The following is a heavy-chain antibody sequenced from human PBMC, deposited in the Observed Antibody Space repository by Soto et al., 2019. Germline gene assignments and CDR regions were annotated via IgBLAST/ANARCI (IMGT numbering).Heavy chain of an antibody. V-gene: IGHV4-39*01. J-gene: IGHJ5*02. D-gene: IGHD3-3*01. CDR3: ARLVSLFDFWSGYYSGWFDP. CDR2: IYYSGST. Sequence: PSETLSLTCTVSGGSISSSIYYWGWIRHPPGKGVGWIGSIYYSGSTYYNPSLKSRVTISVDTSKNQFSLKLSSVTAADTAVYYCARLVSLFDFWSGYYSGWFDPWGQGTLVTVSS. CDR1: GGSISSSIYY.